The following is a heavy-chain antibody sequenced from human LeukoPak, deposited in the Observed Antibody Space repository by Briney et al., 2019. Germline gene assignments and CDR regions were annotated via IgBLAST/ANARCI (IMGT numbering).Heavy chain of an antibody. CDR2: ISGSGGST. CDR1: GFTFSSYA. CDR3: AKEILPLGYYGSAES. Sequence: GGSLRLSCAASGFTFSSYAMRWVRQAPGKGPAPTSAISGSGGSTYYADSVKGRFTISRDNSKNTLYLQMNSLRAEDTAVYHCAKEILPLGYYGSAESWGQGTLVTVSS. V-gene: IGHV3-23*01. D-gene: IGHD3-10*01. J-gene: IGHJ5*02.